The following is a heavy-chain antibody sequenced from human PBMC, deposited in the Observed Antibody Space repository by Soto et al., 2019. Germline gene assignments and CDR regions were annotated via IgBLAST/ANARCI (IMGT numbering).Heavy chain of an antibody. Sequence: PGGSLRLSCAASGFTFSSYAMSWVRQAPGKGLEWVSAISGSGGSTYYADSVKGRFTISRDNSKNTLYLQMNSLRAEDTAVYYCAKWTDYGSGSYYNPLDYFDYWGQGTLVTVSS. J-gene: IGHJ4*02. D-gene: IGHD3-10*01. V-gene: IGHV3-23*01. CDR2: ISGSGGST. CDR1: GFTFSSYA. CDR3: AKWTDYGSGSYYNPLDYFDY.